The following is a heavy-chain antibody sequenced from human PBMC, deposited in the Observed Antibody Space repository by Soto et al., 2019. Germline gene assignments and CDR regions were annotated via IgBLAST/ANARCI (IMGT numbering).Heavy chain of an antibody. CDR1: GDSVSSNSGA. V-gene: IGHV6-1*01. J-gene: IGHJ6*01. CDR3: AYGVFRYVMDV. D-gene: IGHD3-10*01. CDR2: TYFSSKWYN. Sequence: PSQTLSLTCAISGDSVSSNSGAWNWIRQSPSRGLEWLGRTYFSSKWYNEYALPVKSRITINLDTSKNHLSLQLNSVTPEDTAVYYCAYGVFRYVMDVWAQGTTVIVSA.